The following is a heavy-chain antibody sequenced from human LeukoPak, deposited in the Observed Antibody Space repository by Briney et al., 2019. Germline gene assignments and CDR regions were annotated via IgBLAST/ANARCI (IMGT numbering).Heavy chain of an antibody. J-gene: IGHJ6*02. D-gene: IGHD3-10*01. V-gene: IGHV3-13*01. CDR1: GFTFSSYD. Sequence: GGSLRLSCAASGFTFSSYDMHWVRQATGKGLEWVSAIGTAGDAYYPGSVKGRFTISRENAKNSLYLQMNGLRAGDTAVYYCARSLWFGDGPSYYYYGMDVWGQGTTVTVSS. CDR3: ARSLWFGDGPSYYYYGMDV. CDR2: IGTAGDA.